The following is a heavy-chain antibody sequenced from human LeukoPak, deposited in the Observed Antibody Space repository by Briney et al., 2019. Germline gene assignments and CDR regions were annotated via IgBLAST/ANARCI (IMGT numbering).Heavy chain of an antibody. D-gene: IGHD6-19*01. Sequence: GGSLRLSCAAPGFTFSSYAMSWVRPAPGKGLEWVSAISGSGGSTYYADSVKGRFTISRDNSKNTLYLQMNSLRAEDTAVYYCAKVRIAVAGTFDYWGQGTLVTVSS. CDR3: AKVRIAVAGTFDY. CDR1: GFTFSSYA. CDR2: ISGSGGST. J-gene: IGHJ4*02. V-gene: IGHV3-23*01.